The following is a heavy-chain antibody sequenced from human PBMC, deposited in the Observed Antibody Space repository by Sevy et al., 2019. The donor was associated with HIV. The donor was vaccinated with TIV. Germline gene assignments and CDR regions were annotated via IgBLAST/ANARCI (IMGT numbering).Heavy chain of an antibody. J-gene: IGHJ3*02. CDR1: ELTVSNYA. Sequence: GGSLKLSCAASELTVSNYAMSWVRHAPGKGLEWVSSISGSGGETFYADSVKGRFTISRDKSKNMLFLQMNSLRAEDTALYYCAKDMILVVGEALDIWGQGTMVTVSS. CDR2: ISGSGGET. D-gene: IGHD3-22*01. CDR3: AKDMILVVGEALDI. V-gene: IGHV3-23*01.